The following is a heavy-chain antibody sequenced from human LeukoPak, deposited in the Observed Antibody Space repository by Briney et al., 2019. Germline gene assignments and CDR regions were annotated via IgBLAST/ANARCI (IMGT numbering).Heavy chain of an antibody. D-gene: IGHD5-18*01. CDR1: GYTFTGYN. CDR3: ARGENYSYGY. CDR2: INPNNGGA. Sequence: ASVKVSCTASGYTFTGYNMHWVRQAPGQGLEWMGRINPNNGGANYAQNFQGRVTVTRDTSISTVYMELTRLRSDDTAFYYCARGENYSYGYWGQGTLVTVSS. J-gene: IGHJ4*02. V-gene: IGHV1-2*06.